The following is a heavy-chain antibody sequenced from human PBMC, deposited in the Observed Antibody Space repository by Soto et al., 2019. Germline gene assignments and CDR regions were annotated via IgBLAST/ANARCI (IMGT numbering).Heavy chain of an antibody. V-gene: IGHV1-3*01. J-gene: IGHJ5*02. CDR2: INAGNGNT. Sequence: QVQLVQSGAEVKKPGASVKVSCKASGYTFTSYAMHWVRQAPGQRLEWMGWINAGNGNTKYSQKFPGRVTITREPTASQGYMGADRLKFEGNGVYLCGGKWGPWGQGTLVTVSS. CDR1: GYTFTSYA. D-gene: IGHD1-26*01. CDR3: GGKWGP.